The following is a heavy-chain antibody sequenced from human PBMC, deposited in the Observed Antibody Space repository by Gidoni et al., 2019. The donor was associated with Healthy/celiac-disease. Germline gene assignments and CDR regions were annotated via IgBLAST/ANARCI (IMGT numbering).Heavy chain of an antibody. D-gene: IGHD5-18*01. J-gene: IGHJ6*02. CDR3: AKEIDPERGYSYGPYGMDV. CDR2: ISWDGGST. V-gene: IGHV3-43*01. CDR1: GFTFDNST. Sequence: DVQLVESGGVVVQPGGSLRLSCAASGFTFDNSTMHWVRQAPGKGLEWVSLISWDGGSTYYADSVKGRFTISRDNSKTSLYLQMNSLRTEDTALYYCAKEIDPERGYSYGPYGMDVWGQGTTVTVSS.